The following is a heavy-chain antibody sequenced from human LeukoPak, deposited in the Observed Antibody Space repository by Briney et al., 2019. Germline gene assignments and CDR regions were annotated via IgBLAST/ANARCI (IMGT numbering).Heavy chain of an antibody. Sequence: GGSLRLSCAASGFTFSSYGMHWVRQAPGKGLEWVAVISYDGSNKYYADSAKGRFTISRDNSKNTLYLQMNSLRAEDTAVYYCATDDVLEDIAPGGIFDYWGQGTLVTVSS. D-gene: IGHD2-8*01. J-gene: IGHJ4*02. CDR1: GFTFSSYG. CDR2: ISYDGSNK. CDR3: ATDDVLEDIAPGGIFDY. V-gene: IGHV3-30*03.